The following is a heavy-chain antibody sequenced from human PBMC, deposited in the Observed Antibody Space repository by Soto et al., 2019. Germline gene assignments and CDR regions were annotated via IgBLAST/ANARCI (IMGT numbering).Heavy chain of an antibody. CDR3: ARDISNGYNSY. Sequence: AGGSLRLSCTASGFTLGDYWMHWVRQIPGKGLVWVSRINKDGSVTNYAESVTGRFTISRDNAKNTLFLQMNSLRADDTAVYYCARDISNGYNSYWGQGTLVTVSS. CDR1: GFTLGDYW. V-gene: IGHV3-74*01. D-gene: IGHD5-12*01. CDR2: INKDGSVT. J-gene: IGHJ4*02.